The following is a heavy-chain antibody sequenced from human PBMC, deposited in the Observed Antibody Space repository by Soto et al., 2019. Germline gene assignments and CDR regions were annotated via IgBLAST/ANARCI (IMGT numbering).Heavy chain of an antibody. V-gene: IGHV1-69*06. J-gene: IGHJ6*02. CDR2: IIPIFGTA. D-gene: IGHD6-6*01. CDR1: GGTFSSYA. Sequence: SVKVSCKASGGTFSSYAISWVRQAPGQGLEWMGGIIPIFGTANYAQKFQGRVTITADKSTSTAYMELSSLRSEDTAVYYCAGSIAAPNYYYGMDVWGQGTSVTVSS. CDR3: AGSIAAPNYYYGMDV.